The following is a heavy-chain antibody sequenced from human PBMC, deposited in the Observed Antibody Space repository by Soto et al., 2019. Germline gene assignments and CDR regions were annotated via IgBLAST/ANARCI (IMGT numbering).Heavy chain of an antibody. D-gene: IGHD4-17*01. CDR1: GFTFSSYA. Sequence: PGGSLRLSCAASGFTFSSYAMHWVRQAPGKGLEWVAVISYDGSNKYYADSVKGRFTISRDNSKNTLYLQMNSLRAEDTAVYYCARAHYGDYEEANESYYYYYGMDVWGQGTTVTVSS. CDR3: ARAHYGDYEEANESYYYYYGMDV. CDR2: ISYDGSNK. J-gene: IGHJ6*02. V-gene: IGHV3-30-3*01.